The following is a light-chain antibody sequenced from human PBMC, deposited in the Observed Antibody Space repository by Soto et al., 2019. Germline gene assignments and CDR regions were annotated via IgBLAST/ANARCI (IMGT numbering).Light chain of an antibody. CDR2: DAS. J-gene: IGKJ2*01. CDR1: QSVSSN. Sequence: EIVMTQSPVTLSVSPGERATLSCRASQSVSSNLAWYQQKPGQAPRLLIYDASTRATAIPARFSGSGSGTEFTLTISSLQSEDFAVYYCQQYNNWPPKYTFGQGTKLEIK. CDR3: QQYNNWPPKYT. V-gene: IGKV3-15*01.